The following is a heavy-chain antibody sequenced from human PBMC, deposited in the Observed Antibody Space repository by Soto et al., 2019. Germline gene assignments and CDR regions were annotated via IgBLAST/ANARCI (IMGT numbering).Heavy chain of an antibody. Sequence: LCLTCAVYGGSSSGYYLTWIRHPPVQGRGWSGEITHSGSTNYNPSLKRRVTISVDTSKKQFSLNLNSLTTADTAAYDCAGSRVRGRSYWGQGT. CDR1: GGSSSGYY. CDR2: ITHSGST. V-gene: IGHV4-34*01. J-gene: IGHJ4*02. D-gene: IGHD3-10*02. CDR3: AGSRVRGRSY.